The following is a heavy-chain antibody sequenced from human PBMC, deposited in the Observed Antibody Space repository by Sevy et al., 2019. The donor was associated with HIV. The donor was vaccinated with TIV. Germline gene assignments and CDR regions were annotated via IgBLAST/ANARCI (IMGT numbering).Heavy chain of an antibody. Sequence: GGSLRLSCAASGFTFSSYSMNWVRQAPGKGLEWVSSISSSSSYIYYADSVKGRFTISRDNAKNSLYLQMNSLRAEHTAVYYCARVPGYSSTNYFDYWGQGTLVTVSS. CDR3: ARVPGYSSTNYFDY. CDR1: GFTFSSYS. CDR2: ISSSSSYI. D-gene: IGHD6-13*01. J-gene: IGHJ4*02. V-gene: IGHV3-21*01.